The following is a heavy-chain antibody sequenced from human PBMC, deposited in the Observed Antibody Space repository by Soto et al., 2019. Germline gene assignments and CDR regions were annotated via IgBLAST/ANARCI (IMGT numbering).Heavy chain of an antibody. Sequence: PGGSLRLSCAASGFTFSSYSMNWVRQAPGKGLEWVSYISSSSSTIYYADSVKGRFTISRDNAKNSLYLQMNSLRAEDTAVYYCARDRTRHAVSGYRDYWGQGTLVTVSS. CDR3: ARDRTRHAVSGYRDY. J-gene: IGHJ4*02. D-gene: IGHD3-3*01. CDR2: ISSSSSTI. V-gene: IGHV3-48*01. CDR1: GFTFSSYS.